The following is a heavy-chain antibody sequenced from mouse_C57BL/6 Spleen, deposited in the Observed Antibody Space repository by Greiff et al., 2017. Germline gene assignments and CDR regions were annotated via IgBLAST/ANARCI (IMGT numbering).Heavy chain of an antibody. J-gene: IGHJ4*01. CDR1: GYTFTSYW. CDR2: IDPNSGGT. Sequence: QVQLQQPGAELVKPGASVKLSCKASGYTFTSYWMHWVKQRPGRGLEWIGRIDPNSGGTKYNEKFESKATLTVDKPSSTAYIQLSSLTSEDSAVYYCARRRYDGYYDAMDYWGQGTSVTVSS. CDR3: ARRRYDGYYDAMDY. D-gene: IGHD2-3*01. V-gene: IGHV1-72*01.